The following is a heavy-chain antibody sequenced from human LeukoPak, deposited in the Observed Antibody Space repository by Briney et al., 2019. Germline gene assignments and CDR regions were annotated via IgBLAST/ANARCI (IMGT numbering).Heavy chain of an antibody. Sequence: ASVKVSCKASGYTFNTYDINWVRQATGQGLEWMGWMNPTSGKTSYAQKFQGRVTITSNTSTTTAQMELSSLGSEDTAVYYCARVQWLRLGVNEYYYYMDVWGKGTTVTVSS. CDR3: ARVQWLRLGVNEYYYYMDV. J-gene: IGHJ6*03. CDR2: MNPTSGKT. CDR1: GYTFNTYD. D-gene: IGHD5-12*01. V-gene: IGHV1-8*03.